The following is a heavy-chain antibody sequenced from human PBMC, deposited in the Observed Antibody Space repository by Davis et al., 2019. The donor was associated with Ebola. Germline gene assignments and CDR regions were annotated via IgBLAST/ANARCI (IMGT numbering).Heavy chain of an antibody. J-gene: IGHJ4*02. Sequence: ASVKVSCKASGFTFTSYYMHWVRQAPGQGLEWMGIINPSGGSTSYAQKFQGRVTMTRDTSTSTVYMELSSLRSEDTAVYYCARDVIPMITFGGVRAFDYWGQGTLVTVSS. CDR1: GFTFTSYY. CDR3: ARDVIPMITFGGVRAFDY. V-gene: IGHV1-46*01. CDR2: INPSGGST. D-gene: IGHD3-16*01.